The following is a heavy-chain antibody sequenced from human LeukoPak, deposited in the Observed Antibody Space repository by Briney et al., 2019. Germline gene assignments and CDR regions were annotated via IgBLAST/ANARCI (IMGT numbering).Heavy chain of an antibody. CDR2: INPNSGGT. CDR1: GYTFTGYY. D-gene: IGHD5-18*01. J-gene: IGHJ4*02. Sequence: GASVKVPCKGSGYTFTGYYMHWVRQAPGQGLEWMGWINPNSGGTNYAQKFQGRVTMTRDTSISTAYMELSRLRSDDTAVYYCARDDSGYSYGNTGTGDYWGQGTLVTVSS. V-gene: IGHV1-2*02. CDR3: ARDDSGYSYGNTGTGDY.